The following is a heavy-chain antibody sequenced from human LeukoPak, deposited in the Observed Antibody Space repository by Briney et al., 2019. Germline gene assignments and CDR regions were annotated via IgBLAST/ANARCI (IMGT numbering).Heavy chain of an antibody. J-gene: IGHJ4*02. CDR1: GYGFTCYW. CDR3: ARKMVATGGLVDYFDY. V-gene: IGHV5-51*01. Sequence: SGESLKISRKSSGYGFTCYWIGWVRQMPGKGLEWIGIIYPGDADTRYSPSSQGQLTISADKTISTAYLQWSSLKASDTAMYYCARKMVATGGLVDYFDYWGQETLVTVSS. D-gene: IGHD5-12*01. CDR2: IYPGDADT.